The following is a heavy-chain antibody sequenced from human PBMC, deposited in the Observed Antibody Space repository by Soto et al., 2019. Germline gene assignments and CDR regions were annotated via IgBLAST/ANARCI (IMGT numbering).Heavy chain of an antibody. CDR1: GFTSSSYW. CDR2: INSDGSST. Sequence: GRALRRSCAAPGFTSSSYWMHSVRQAPGKGLVWVSRINSDGSSTSYADSVKGRFTISRDNAKNTLYLQMNSLRAEDTAVYYCAIRASYYDSSGYFDYWGQGTLVTVSS. CDR3: AIRASYYDSSGYFDY. J-gene: IGHJ4*02. D-gene: IGHD3-22*01. V-gene: IGHV3-74*01.